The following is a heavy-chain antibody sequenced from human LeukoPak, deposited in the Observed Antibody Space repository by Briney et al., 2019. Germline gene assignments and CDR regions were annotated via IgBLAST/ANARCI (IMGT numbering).Heavy chain of an antibody. CDR2: ISGGGGTT. Sequence: GGSLRLSCAASGFSFNGYAMTWVRQAPGKGLEWVSTISGGGGTTYYADSVKGRFTISRDNSKNTLYLQLNSLRAEDTAVYYCAKGRVVRGVITPSSFDYWGQGTLVTVSS. J-gene: IGHJ4*02. V-gene: IGHV3-23*01. CDR3: AKGRVVRGVITPSSFDY. CDR1: GFSFNGYA. D-gene: IGHD3-10*01.